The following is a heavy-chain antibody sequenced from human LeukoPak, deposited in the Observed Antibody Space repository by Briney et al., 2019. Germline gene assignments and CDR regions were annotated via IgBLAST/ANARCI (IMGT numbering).Heavy chain of an antibody. CDR3: ARGLYSSGWSNYFDY. V-gene: IGHV3-48*01. J-gene: IGHJ4*02. Sequence: GSLRLSCAASGFTFSTYSMNWVRQAPGKGLEWVSYISSSSSTIYYADSVKGRFTISRDNSKNTLYLQMNSLRAEDTAVYYCARGLYSSGWSNYFDYWGQGTLVTVSS. D-gene: IGHD6-19*01. CDR1: GFTFSTYS. CDR2: ISSSSSTI.